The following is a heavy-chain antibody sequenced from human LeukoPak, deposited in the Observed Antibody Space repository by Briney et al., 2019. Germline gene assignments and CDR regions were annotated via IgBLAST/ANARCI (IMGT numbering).Heavy chain of an antibody. J-gene: IGHJ4*02. CDR1: GGSFSGYY. D-gene: IGHD5-18*01. V-gene: IGHV4-34*01. Sequence: SETLSLTCAVYGGSFSGYYWSWIRQPPGKGLEWIGEINHSGSTNYNPSLKSRVTISVDTSKNQFSLKLSSVTAADTAVYYCARGSARGYRKTFDYWGQGTLVTVSS. CDR2: INHSGST. CDR3: ARGSARGYRKTFDY.